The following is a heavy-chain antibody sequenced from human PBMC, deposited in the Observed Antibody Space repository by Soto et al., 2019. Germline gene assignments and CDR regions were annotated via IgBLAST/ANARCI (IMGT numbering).Heavy chain of an antibody. J-gene: IGHJ4*02. CDR2: IHTSGNT. Sequence: SETLSLTCSVSGDSISSYYWSWIRQPAGKGLEWIGRIHTSGNTNYNPSLKSRVTMSVDMSENQFSLKLTSVTAADTAVYYCARLGVAGKDHWGQGTLVTVSS. D-gene: IGHD6-19*01. V-gene: IGHV4-4*07. CDR3: ARLGVAGKDH. CDR1: GDSISSYY.